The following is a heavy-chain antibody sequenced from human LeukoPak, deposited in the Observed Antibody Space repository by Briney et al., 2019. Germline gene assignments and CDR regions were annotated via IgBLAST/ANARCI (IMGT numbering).Heavy chain of an antibody. D-gene: IGHD5-24*01. CDR1: GFTFTNYA. Sequence: GRSLRLSCAASGFTFTNYAMHWVRQAPGKGLEWVAVIWDDGGNKFYADSVKGRFTISRDNSKNTLYLQMNSLRAEDTAVYYCAKTMEVATSYDAFDIWGQGTMVTVST. J-gene: IGHJ3*02. V-gene: IGHV3-33*06. CDR3: AKTMEVATSYDAFDI. CDR2: IWDDGGNK.